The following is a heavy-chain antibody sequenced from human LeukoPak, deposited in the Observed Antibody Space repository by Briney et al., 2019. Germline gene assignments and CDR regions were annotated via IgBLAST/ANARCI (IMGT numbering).Heavy chain of an antibody. J-gene: IGHJ4*02. CDR2: IHNSGTS. Sequence: SETLSLTCTVSGGSISGSSYYWGWIRQPPGKGLEWIGYIHNSGTSTYNLSLKSRVTISADTSKNQFSLKLNSMTTADTAVYYCTRGAGWLIDYWGQGILVTVSS. V-gene: IGHV4-61*05. CDR1: GGSISGSSYY. D-gene: IGHD3-16*01. CDR3: TRGAGWLIDY.